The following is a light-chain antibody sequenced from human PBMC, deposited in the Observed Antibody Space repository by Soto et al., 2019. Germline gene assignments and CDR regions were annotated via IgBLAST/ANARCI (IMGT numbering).Light chain of an antibody. V-gene: IGLV1-40*01. CDR3: QSYDSSLSAVG. CDR1: SSNIGAGYD. Sequence: QSALTQPPSVSAAPGQSVTISCTGSSSNIGAGYDVHWYQLLPGTAPKLLIYGNSNRPSGVPDRFSVSTSGTSASLAIAGLQAEDESDYYCQSYDSSLSAVGFGGGT. J-gene: IGLJ2*01. CDR2: GNS.